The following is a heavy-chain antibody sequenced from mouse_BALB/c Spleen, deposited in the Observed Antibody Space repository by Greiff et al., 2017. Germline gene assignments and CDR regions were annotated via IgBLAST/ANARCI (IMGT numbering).Heavy chain of an antibody. CDR2: ISDGGSYT. V-gene: IGHV5-4*02. D-gene: IGHD2-1*01. J-gene: IGHJ4*01. Sequence: EVMLVESGGGLVKPGGSLKLSCAASGFTFSDYYMYWVRQTPEKRLEWVATISDGGSYTYYPDSVKGRFTISRDNAKNNLYLQMSSLKSEDTAMYYCARDGNYKGAMDYWGQGTSVTVSS. CDR1: GFTFSDYY. CDR3: ARDGNYKGAMDY.